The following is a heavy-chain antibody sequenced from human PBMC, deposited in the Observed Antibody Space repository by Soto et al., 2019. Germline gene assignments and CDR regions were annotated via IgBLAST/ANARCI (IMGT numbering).Heavy chain of an antibody. CDR1: GDTFDTYT. D-gene: IGHD3-16*01. V-gene: IGHV1-69*12. Sequence: QVQLVQSGTEVRKPGSSVNVSCQASGDTFDTYTFSWVRQAPGQGLQWMGEIIPMFRTTNYAPRFQGRRTLTADDSTRIVYMELNSLTFEDTAVYYCAGGDGGADAFDLWGQGTMIAVSS. J-gene: IGHJ3*01. CDR3: AGGDGGADAFDL. CDR2: IIPMFRTT.